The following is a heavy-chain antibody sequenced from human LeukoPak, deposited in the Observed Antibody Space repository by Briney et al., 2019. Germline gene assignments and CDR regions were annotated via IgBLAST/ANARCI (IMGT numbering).Heavy chain of an antibody. CDR2: IKSKNDGAAT. CDR3: VSRDAYKPRYFMDV. D-gene: IGHD5-24*01. V-gene: IGHV3-15*01. J-gene: IGHJ6*03. Sequence: PGGSLRLSCAVFGFTFDIAWMNWVRQAPGEGLEWLGRIKSKNDGAATDYAAPVRGRFTISTDDSKNTLYLQMNSLKTEDTAVYYCVSRDAYKPRYFMDVWGKGTTVTVSS. CDR1: GFTFDIAW.